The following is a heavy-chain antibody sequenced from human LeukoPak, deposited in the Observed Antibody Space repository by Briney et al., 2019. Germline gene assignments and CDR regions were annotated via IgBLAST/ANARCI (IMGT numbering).Heavy chain of an antibody. CDR1: GGSISSYY. Sequence: SETLSLTCTVSGGSISSYYWSWIRQPPGKGLEWIGYIYYSGSTNYNPSLKSRVTISVDTSKNQFSLKLSSVTAADTAVYYWAREVEPISAMDKRDWYFDLWGRGTLVTVSS. CDR2: IYYSGST. J-gene: IGHJ2*01. D-gene: IGHD5-18*01. CDR3: AREVEPISAMDKRDWYFDL. V-gene: IGHV4-59*01.